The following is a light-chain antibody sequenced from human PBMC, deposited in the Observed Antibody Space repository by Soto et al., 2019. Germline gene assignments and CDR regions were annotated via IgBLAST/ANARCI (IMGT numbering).Light chain of an antibody. J-gene: IGLJ1*01. CDR1: SGDIGSYNY. V-gene: IGLV2-14*01. Sequence: QSVLTQPASVSGSPGQSITISCTGTSGDIGSYNYVSWYQQGPGKAPKLMIYDVTNRPSGVSDRFSGSKSANTASLTISGLRYEDEAEYYCASYRSSVYVFGTGTTLTVL. CDR2: DVT. CDR3: ASYRSSVYV.